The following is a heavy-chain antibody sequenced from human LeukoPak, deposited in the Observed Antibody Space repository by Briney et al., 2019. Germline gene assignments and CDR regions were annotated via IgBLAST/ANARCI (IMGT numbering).Heavy chain of an antibody. Sequence: GGSLRLSCAASGFTFSSYSMNWVRQAPGKGLEWVLYISSSSSTIYYADSVKGRFTISRDNAKNSLYLQMNSLRAEDTAVYYCARELGTTMVRGAREPFDYWGQGTLVTVSS. V-gene: IGHV3-48*04. J-gene: IGHJ4*02. CDR3: ARELGTTMVRGAREPFDY. CDR2: ISSSSSTI. CDR1: GFTFSSYS. D-gene: IGHD3-10*01.